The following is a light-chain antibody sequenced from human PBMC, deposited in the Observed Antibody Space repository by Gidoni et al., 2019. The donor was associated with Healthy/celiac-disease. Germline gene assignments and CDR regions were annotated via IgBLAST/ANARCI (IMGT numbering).Light chain of an antibody. CDR2: GAS. J-gene: IGKJ2*01. CDR3: QQYGSSRYT. CDR1: QSVSSSY. V-gene: IGKV3-20*01. Sequence: EIVLTQSPGTLSLSPGDRATLSCRASQSVSSSYLAWYQQKPGQAPRLLIYGASSRATGIPDRFSGSGSGTDFTLTISRLEPEDFAVYYCQQYGSSRYTFGQXTKLEIK.